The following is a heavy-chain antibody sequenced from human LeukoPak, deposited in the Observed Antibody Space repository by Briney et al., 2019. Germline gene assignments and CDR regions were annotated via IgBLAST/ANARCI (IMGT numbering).Heavy chain of an antibody. CDR3: ARERAGWLLLS. CDR2: INHSGST. D-gene: IGHD3-22*01. CDR1: GGSFSGYY. Sequence: SETLSLTCAVYGGSFSGYYWSWIRQPPGKGLEWIGEINHSGSTNYNPSLKSRVTISVDTSKNQFSLKLSSVTAADTAVYYCARERAGWLLLSWGQGTLVTVSS. J-gene: IGHJ4*02. V-gene: IGHV4-34*01.